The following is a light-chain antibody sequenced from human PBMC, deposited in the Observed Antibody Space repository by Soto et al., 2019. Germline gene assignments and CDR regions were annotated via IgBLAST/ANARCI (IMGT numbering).Light chain of an antibody. V-gene: IGKV2-28*01. Sequence: DIVMTQSPLSLPVTPGEPASISCRSSQSLLHNNGYNYLDWYLQKPGQSPQLLIYLGSNRASGVPDRFGGSGSGTDFTLKISRVEAEDVGVYYCMQALQTPPTFGQGTKVEIK. CDR3: MQALQTPPT. CDR2: LGS. CDR1: QSLLHNNGYNY. J-gene: IGKJ1*01.